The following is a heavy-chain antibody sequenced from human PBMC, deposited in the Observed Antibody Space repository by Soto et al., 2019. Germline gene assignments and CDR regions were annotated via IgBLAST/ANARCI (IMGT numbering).Heavy chain of an antibody. J-gene: IGHJ5*02. CDR2: IYYSGST. CDR1: GGSISSYY. Sequence: ASETLSLTCTVSGGSISSYYWSWIRQPPGKGLEWIGYIYYSGSTNYNPSLKSRVTISVDTSKNQFSLKLSSVTAADTAVYYCARAPGYDFWSGYYKRNWFDPWGQGTLVTVSS. CDR3: ARAPGYDFWSGYYKRNWFDP. V-gene: IGHV4-59*01. D-gene: IGHD3-3*01.